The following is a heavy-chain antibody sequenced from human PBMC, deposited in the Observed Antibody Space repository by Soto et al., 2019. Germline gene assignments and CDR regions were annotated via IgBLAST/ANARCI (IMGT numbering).Heavy chain of an antibody. J-gene: IGHJ4*02. V-gene: IGHV4-30-2*01. CDR1: GGSFSGYS. CDR3: ARDKITGLLDY. CDR2: IYHSGST. Sequence: PSETLSLTCAVYGGSFSGYSWSWIRQPPGKGLEWIGYIYHSGSTYYNPSLKSRVTISVDRSQNQFSLKLSSVTAADTAVYYCARDKITGLLDYWGQGTLVIVSS. D-gene: IGHD2-8*02.